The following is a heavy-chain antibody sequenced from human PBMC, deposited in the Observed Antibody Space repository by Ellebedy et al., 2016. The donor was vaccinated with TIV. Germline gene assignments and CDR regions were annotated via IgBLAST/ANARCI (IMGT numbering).Heavy chain of an antibody. J-gene: IGHJ4*02. V-gene: IGHV4-39*01. D-gene: IGHD3-10*01. Sequence: SETLSLTCTVSGGSISSSSYLWGWIRQPPGKGLEWIGIMYHRGNTYYNPSLKSRVTISLDTAKNAFSLKLMSVIAADTAVYYCAITPYYGSASYDFWGQGTLVTVSS. CDR3: AITPYYGSASYDF. CDR1: GGSISSSSYL. CDR2: MYHRGNT.